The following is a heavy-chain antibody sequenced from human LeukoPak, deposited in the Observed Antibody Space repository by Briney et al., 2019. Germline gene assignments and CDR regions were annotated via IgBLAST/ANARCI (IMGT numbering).Heavy chain of an antibody. V-gene: IGHV3-48*03. CDR3: ASNTGSDGSGYAY. CDR1: GFTFRTYE. D-gene: IGHD3-22*01. J-gene: IGHJ4*02. CDR2: ITGSGTI. Sequence: GGSLRLSCAASGFTFRTYEMNWIRQAPGKGLEWVSYITGSGTIYYADSVKGRFTISRDNARDSLYLQMNSLRAEDTAVYYCASNTGSDGSGYAYWGQGTLVTVSS.